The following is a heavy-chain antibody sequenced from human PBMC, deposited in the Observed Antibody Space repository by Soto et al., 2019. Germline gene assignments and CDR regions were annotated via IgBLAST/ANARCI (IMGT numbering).Heavy chain of an antibody. CDR1: GGSISSGGYY. Sequence: QVQLQESGPGLVKPSQTLSLTCTVSGGSISSGGYYWSWIRQHPGKGLEWIGYIYYSGSTYYNPSLKSLVTISVDTSKNQFSLKLSSVTAADTAVYYCARDLRGPQFYYGMDVWGQGTTVTVSS. D-gene: IGHD3-16*01. CDR3: ARDLRGPQFYYGMDV. J-gene: IGHJ6*02. V-gene: IGHV4-31*01. CDR2: IYYSGST.